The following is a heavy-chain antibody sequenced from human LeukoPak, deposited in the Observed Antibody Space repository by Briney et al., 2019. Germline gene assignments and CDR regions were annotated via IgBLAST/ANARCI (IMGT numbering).Heavy chain of an antibody. V-gene: IGHV3-30-3*01. J-gene: IGHJ5*02. CDR3: ARDPDYYDSSGYLFDP. D-gene: IGHD3-22*01. CDR2: ISYDGSNK. CDR1: GFTFSSYA. Sequence: PGGSLRLSCVASGFTFSSYAMHWVRQAPGKGLEWVAFISYDGSNKYYADSVKGRFTISRDNSKNTLYLQMNSLRAEDTAVYYCARDPDYYDSSGYLFDPWGQGTLVTVSS.